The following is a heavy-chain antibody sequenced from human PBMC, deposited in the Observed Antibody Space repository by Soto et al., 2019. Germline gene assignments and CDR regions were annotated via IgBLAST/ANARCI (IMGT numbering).Heavy chain of an antibody. CDR1: GGSISIYY. Sequence: SETLSLTCTVSGGSISIYYWSLIRQPPGKGLEWIGYIYYSGSTNYNPSLKSRVTISVDTSKNQFSLKLSSVTAADTAVYYCARGGRGYTDGYFDYWDQGTLVTVSS. CDR2: IYYSGST. D-gene: IGHD5-18*01. V-gene: IGHV4-59*01. CDR3: ARGGRGYTDGYFDY. J-gene: IGHJ4*02.